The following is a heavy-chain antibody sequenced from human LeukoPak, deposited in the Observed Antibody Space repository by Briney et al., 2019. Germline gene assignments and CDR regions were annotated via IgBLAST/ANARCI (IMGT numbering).Heavy chain of an antibody. Sequence: HSGGSLRLSCSASGFAFRSYVMSWVRQGPGKGLEWVSGITNTDDVAAIDPSHGGTYYADSVKGRFTISRDNSKNTLYLQMNSLRAEDTAVYYCAKAPTSDFYDSSGYYFWIDYWGQGTLVTVSS. J-gene: IGHJ4*02. V-gene: IGHV3-23*01. CDR1: GFAFRSYV. CDR3: AKAPTSDFYDSSGYYFWIDY. CDR2: ITNTDDVAAIDPSHGGT. D-gene: IGHD3-22*01.